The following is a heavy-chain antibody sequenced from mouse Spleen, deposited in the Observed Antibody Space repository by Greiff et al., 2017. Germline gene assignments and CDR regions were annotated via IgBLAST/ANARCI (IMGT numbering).Heavy chain of an antibody. J-gene: IGHJ2*01. CDR2: IDPSDSET. D-gene: IGHD2-10*02. CDR1: GYTFTSYW. V-gene: IGHV1-69*02. Sequence: QVQLKQPGAELVKPGAPVKLSCKASGYTFTSYWMNWVKQRPGRGLEWIGRIDPSDSETHYNQKFKDKATLTVDKSSSTAYIQLSSLTSEDSAVYYCARWREYGNYGDYWGQGTTLTVSS. CDR3: ARWREYGNYGDY.